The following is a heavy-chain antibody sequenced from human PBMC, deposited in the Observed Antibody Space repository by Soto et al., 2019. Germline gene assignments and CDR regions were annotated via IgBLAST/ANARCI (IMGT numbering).Heavy chain of an antibody. J-gene: IGHJ2*01. V-gene: IGHV3-9*01. Sequence: EVQLVESGGGLVQPGRSLRLSCAASGFTFDDYAMHWVRQAPGKGLEWVSGISWNSGSIGYADSVQGRFTISRDNAKNSLYLQMNSLRAEDTALYYCAKEGVRTAIHWYFDLWGRGTLVTVSS. CDR3: AKEGVRTAIHWYFDL. D-gene: IGHD2-2*02. CDR2: ISWNSGSI. CDR1: GFTFDDYA.